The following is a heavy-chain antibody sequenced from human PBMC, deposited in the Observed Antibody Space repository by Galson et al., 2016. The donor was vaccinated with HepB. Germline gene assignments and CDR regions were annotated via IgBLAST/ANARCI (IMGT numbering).Heavy chain of an antibody. D-gene: IGHD2-2*01. J-gene: IGHJ4*02. Sequence: SLRLSCAASGFSFSSYWMTWVRQAPGKGLEWVANIKGDGSQRYHVDSVKGRFSISRDNAKDSLYLQMDALGADDTAMYYCVREPRPGACDYDYWGQGTLVTVSS. CDR3: VREPRPGACDYDY. CDR2: IKGDGSQR. CDR1: GFSFSSYW. V-gene: IGHV3-7*01.